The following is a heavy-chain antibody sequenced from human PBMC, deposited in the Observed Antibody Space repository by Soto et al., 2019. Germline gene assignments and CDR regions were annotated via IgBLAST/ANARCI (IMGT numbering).Heavy chain of an antibody. V-gene: IGHV4-59*01. CDR1: GGSISSYY. Sequence: QVQLQESGPGLVKPSETLSHTCTVSGGSISSYYWSWIRQPPRKGLEWIGYIYYSGSTNYNPSLKSRVTISVDTSKNQFSLKLSSLTAADTAVSYCASTSSVGRPGDNWFDPWGQGTLVTVSS. CDR2: IYYSGST. J-gene: IGHJ5*02. CDR3: ASTSSVGRPGDNWFDP.